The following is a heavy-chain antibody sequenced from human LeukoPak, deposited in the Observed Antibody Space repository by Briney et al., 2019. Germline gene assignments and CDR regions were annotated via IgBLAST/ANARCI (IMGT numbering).Heavy chain of an antibody. J-gene: IGHJ4*02. D-gene: IGHD1-26*01. CDR1: GFTFSDHY. CDR2: SRNKANSYTT. CDR3: TRASLSGSYFFY. Sequence: GGSLRRSCVASGFTFSDHYMDWVRQTPGKGLEWVGRSRNKANSYTTEYAASVKGRFSISRDDSKNSLFLQMNSLKTDDTAVYYCTRASLSGSYFFYWGQGALVTVSS. V-gene: IGHV3-72*01.